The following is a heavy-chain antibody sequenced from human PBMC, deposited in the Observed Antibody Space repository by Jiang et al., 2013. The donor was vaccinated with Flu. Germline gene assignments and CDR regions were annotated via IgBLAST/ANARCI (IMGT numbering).Heavy chain of an antibody. J-gene: IGHJ3*02. CDR2: ISSYGSTI. V-gene: IGHV3-30-3*01. Sequence: VQLLESGGGVVQPGRSLRLSCAASGGTFSSHDMHWVRQAPGKGLEWVALISSYGSTIYYADYVQGRFTISRDNSKSTLSLQMNYLRPEDTGVYYCARHPFD. CDR1: GGTFSSHD. CDR3: ARHPFD.